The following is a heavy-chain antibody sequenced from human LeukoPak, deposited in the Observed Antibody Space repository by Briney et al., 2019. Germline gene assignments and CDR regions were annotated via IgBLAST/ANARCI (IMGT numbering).Heavy chain of an antibody. D-gene: IGHD1-20*01. CDR2: ISNSGGST. CDR3: AKSITGTTGGNWFDP. J-gene: IGHJ5*02. Sequence: GGSLRLSCVASGFTFSSYAMSWVRQAPGKGLEWVSAISNSGGSTYYADSVKGRFTISRDNSKNTLYLQMNSLRAEDTAVYYCAKSITGTTGGNWFDPWGQGTLVTVSS. V-gene: IGHV3-23*01. CDR1: GFTFSSYA.